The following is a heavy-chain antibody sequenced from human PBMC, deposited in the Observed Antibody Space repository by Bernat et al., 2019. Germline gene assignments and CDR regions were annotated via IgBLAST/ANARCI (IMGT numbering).Heavy chain of an antibody. V-gene: IGHV3-21*01. J-gene: IGHJ4*02. CDR3: ARSHPGDSSAYDFDY. Sequence: EVQLVESGGGLVKPGGSLRLSCAASGFTFSIYSMNWVRQAPGKGLEWVSSISSSSSYIYYADSVKGRFTISRDNAKNSLYLQMNSLRAEDTAVYYCARSHPGDSSAYDFDYWGQGTLVTVSS. D-gene: IGHD3-22*01. CDR1: GFTFSIYS. CDR2: ISSSSSYI.